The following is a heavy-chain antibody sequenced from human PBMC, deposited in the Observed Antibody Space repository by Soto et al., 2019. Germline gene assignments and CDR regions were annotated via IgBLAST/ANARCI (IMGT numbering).Heavy chain of an antibody. D-gene: IGHD4-17*01. CDR1: EFSFIGSS. CDR3: TRSTVTTWLDY. V-gene: IGHV3-73*01. Sequence: SXRLSWAASEFSFIGSSMHWVRQASGKGLEWVGRIRSKANSYATAYAASVKGRFTISRDDSKNTAYLQMNSLKTEDTAVYYCTRSTVTTWLDYWGQGTLVTVSS. J-gene: IGHJ4*02. CDR2: IRSKANSYAT.